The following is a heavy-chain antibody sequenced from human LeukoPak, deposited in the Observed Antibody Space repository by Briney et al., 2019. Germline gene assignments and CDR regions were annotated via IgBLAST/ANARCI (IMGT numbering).Heavy chain of an antibody. J-gene: IGHJ6*02. Sequence: GASVKVSCKASGYTFTSYGISWVRQAPGQGLEWMGWISAYNGNTNYAQKLQGRVTMTTDTSTSTAYMELRSLRSDDTVVYYCARDVSGHSSSWVFRYYGMDVWGQGTTVTVSS. CDR2: ISAYNGNT. D-gene: IGHD6-13*01. V-gene: IGHV1-18*01. CDR3: ARDVSGHSSSWVFRYYGMDV. CDR1: GYTFTSYG.